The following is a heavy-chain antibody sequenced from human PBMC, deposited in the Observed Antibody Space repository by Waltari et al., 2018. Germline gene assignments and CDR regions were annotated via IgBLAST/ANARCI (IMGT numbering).Heavy chain of an antibody. V-gene: IGHV3-7*04. CDR2: INQDGSGE. Sequence: EVQLVESGGGLVSPGGFMRLSCAAFGFTFSNFWMSWDRQAPGKGLEWVANINQDGSGEYYVDSVKGRFTISRDNAKNSLYLQMNSLRAEDTAVYYCQRGDYWGQGTLVTVSS. CDR3: QRGDY. CDR1: GFTFSNFW. J-gene: IGHJ4*02.